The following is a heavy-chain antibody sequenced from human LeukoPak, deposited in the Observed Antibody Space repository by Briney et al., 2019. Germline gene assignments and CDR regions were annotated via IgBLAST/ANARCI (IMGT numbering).Heavy chain of an antibody. Sequence: SETLSLTCTLSGGSLNSEYWRWIRHIPGGGREWIGHIYYRGSNNYNTTRKTRVTISEDTSNNQCSLKLTSVSTANTAVYYGARQTGYFAYWGQGTLVTVSS. CDR1: GGSLNSEY. V-gene: IGHV4-59*01. CDR3: ARQTGYFAY. CDR2: IYYRGSN. J-gene: IGHJ4*02.